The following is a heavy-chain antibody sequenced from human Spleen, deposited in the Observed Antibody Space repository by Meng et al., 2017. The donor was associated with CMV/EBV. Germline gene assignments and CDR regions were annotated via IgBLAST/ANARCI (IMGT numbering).Heavy chain of an antibody. CDR1: GGSISSYY. D-gene: IGHD1-26*01. V-gene: IGHV4-59*08. Sequence: QVQLQESGPGLVKPSETLSLTCTVSGGSISSYYWSWIRQPPGKGLKWIGYIYYSGSTNYNPSLKSRVTISVDTSKNQFSLKLSSVTAADTAVYYCARHWNGGSYDYWGQGTLVTVSS. CDR3: ARHWNGGSYDY. CDR2: IYYSGST. J-gene: IGHJ4*02.